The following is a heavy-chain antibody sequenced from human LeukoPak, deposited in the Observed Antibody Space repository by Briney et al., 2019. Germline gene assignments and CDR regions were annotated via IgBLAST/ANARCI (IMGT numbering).Heavy chain of an antibody. D-gene: IGHD5-24*01. J-gene: IGHJ4*02. CDR2: IFDGGRT. V-gene: IGHV4-34*01. CDR3: ARGLGEGYPDY. Sequence: KTSETLSLTCAVYGGSFSGFYGPWMREPPGKGPEWIGEIFDGGRTNYNPSLKSRVTISGDTSKSLFSLILSSVTAADTAVYYCARGLGEGYPDYWGQGTLVTVSS. CDR1: GGSFSGFY.